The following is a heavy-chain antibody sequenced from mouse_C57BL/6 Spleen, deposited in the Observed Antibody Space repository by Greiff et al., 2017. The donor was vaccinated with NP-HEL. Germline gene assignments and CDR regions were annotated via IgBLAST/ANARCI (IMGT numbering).Heavy chain of an antibody. D-gene: IGHD2-4*01. CDR2: ISDGGSYT. J-gene: IGHJ1*03. Sequence: DVKLVESGGGLVKPGGSLKLSCAASGFTFSSYAMSWVRQTPEKRLEWVATISDGGSYTYYPDNVKGRFTISRDNAKNNLYLQMSHLKSEDTAMYYCAGDYDGDWYFDVWGTGTTVTVSS. V-gene: IGHV5-4*03. CDR3: AGDYDGDWYFDV. CDR1: GFTFSSYA.